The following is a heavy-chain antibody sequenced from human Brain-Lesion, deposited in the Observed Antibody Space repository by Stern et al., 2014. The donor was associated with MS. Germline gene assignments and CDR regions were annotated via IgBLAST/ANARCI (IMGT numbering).Heavy chain of an antibody. CDR1: GFTFGNYW. D-gene: IGHD3-3*01. Sequence: EMQLVESGGGLVQPGGSLTISCTAAGFTFGNYWMNWVRQAPGKGLEWVANIKEDGTEKNYVESVKGRVTIAREHARNSFSLQMNSLRVEDRARYYCARVYNTIYGIVTQRGSGMDVWGQGTTVIVSS. CDR3: ARVYNTIYGIVTQRGSGMDV. CDR2: IKEDGTEK. V-gene: IGHV3-7*01. J-gene: IGHJ6*02.